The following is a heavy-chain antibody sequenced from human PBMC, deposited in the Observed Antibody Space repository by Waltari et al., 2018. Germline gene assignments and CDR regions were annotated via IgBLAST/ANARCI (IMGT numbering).Heavy chain of an antibody. CDR2: IRWNSVNI. J-gene: IGHJ4*02. CDR3: AKGNSGCYGLKD. D-gene: IGHD1-26*01. V-gene: IGHV3-9*01. CDR1: GFNFDAYA. Sequence: EVQLVESGGGLVQPGRSLRLSCAVSGFNFDAYAMHWVRLAPGKGLEWVLVIRWNSVNIGYADSVKGRFTISRDNAKNSLYLQMNSLRPEDTALYYCAKGNSGCYGLKDWGQVTLVTVSS.